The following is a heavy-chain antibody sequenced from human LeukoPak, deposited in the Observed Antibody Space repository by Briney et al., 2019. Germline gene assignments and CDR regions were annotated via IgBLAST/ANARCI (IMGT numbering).Heavy chain of an antibody. J-gene: IGHJ4*02. Sequence: SETLSLTCTVSGYSISSGYYWGWIRQPPGKGLEWIGSIYHSGSTYYNPSLKSRVTISVDTSKNQFSLKLSSVTAADTAVYYCARGPGPIRDYWGQGTLVTVSS. V-gene: IGHV4-38-2*02. CDR3: ARGPGPIRDY. D-gene: IGHD5-24*01. CDR1: GYSISSGYY. CDR2: IYHSGST.